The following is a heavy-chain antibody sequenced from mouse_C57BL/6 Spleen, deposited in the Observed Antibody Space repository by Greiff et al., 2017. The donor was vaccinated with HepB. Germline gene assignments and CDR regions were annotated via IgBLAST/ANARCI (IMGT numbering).Heavy chain of an antibody. CDR1: GYTFTSYW. J-gene: IGHJ3*01. Sequence: QVQLQQPGAELVKPGASVKVSCKASGYTFTSYWMHWVKQRPGQGLEWIGRIHPSDSDTNYNQKFKGKATLTVDKSSSTAYMQLSSLTSEDSAVYYCEIGIYYDYDGFAYWGQGTLVTVSA. D-gene: IGHD2-4*01. CDR2: IHPSDSDT. CDR3: EIGIYYDYDGFAY. V-gene: IGHV1-74*01.